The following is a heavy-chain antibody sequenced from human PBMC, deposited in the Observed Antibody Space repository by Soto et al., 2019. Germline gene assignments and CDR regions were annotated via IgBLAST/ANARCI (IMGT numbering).Heavy chain of an antibody. CDR1: GFTFSSYG. CDR2: IWYDGSNK. V-gene: IGHV3-33*01. J-gene: IGHJ4*02. CDR3: ARDDSNYYDSSGSLAY. Sequence: PGGSLRLSYAASGFTFSSYGMHWVRQAPGKGLEWVAVIWYDGSNKYYADSVKGRFTISRDNSKNTLYLQMNSLRAEDTAVYYCARDDSNYYDSSGSLAYWGQGTLVTVSS. D-gene: IGHD3-22*01.